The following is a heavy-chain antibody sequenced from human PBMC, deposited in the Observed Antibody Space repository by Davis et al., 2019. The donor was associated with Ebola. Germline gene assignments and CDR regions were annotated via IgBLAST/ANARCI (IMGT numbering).Heavy chain of an antibody. Sequence: GESLKISCAASGFTFSSYDMSWVRQAPGKGLEWVSTIAGSGGTTYYADSVRGRFSIYRDNSKKTLYLQMSSPRTEDTAVYYCAKGQDSGMAPGDYWGQGTVVTVSS. V-gene: IGHV3-23*01. D-gene: IGHD5-18*01. J-gene: IGHJ4*02. CDR3: AKGQDSGMAPGDY. CDR1: GFTFSSYD. CDR2: IAGSGGTT.